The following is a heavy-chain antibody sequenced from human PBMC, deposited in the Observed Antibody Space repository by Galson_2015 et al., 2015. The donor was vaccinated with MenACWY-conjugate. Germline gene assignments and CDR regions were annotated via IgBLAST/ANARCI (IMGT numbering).Heavy chain of an antibody. Sequence: SVKVSCKASGYTFTTYGISWVRQAPGQGLEWMGWINTDTGKPTYAQGFTGRFVFSLDTSVSTAYLQINDLKAEDTAVYFSARSTGGYCSGGSCYWGSWGQGTLVIVSS. V-gene: IGHV7-4-1*02. J-gene: IGHJ5*02. CDR2: INTDTGKP. CDR1: GYTFTTYG. D-gene: IGHD2-15*01. CDR3: ARSTGGYCSGGSCYWGS.